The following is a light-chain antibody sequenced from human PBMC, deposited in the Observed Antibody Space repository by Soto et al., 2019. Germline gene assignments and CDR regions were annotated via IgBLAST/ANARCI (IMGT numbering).Light chain of an antibody. V-gene: IGKV3-20*01. CDR3: QQYGSSPL. J-gene: IGKJ5*01. CDR2: GTS. Sequence: EIVLTQYQGTLSLSPGERATLCCRASQSVRSSYLAWYQQKPGQAPRLLIYGTSSRATGIPDRFSGSGSGTDFTLTISRLEPEDFAVYYCQQYGSSPLFGPGTRLEI. CDR1: QSVRSSY.